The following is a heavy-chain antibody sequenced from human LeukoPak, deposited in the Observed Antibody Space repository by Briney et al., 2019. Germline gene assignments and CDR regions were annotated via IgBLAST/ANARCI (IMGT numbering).Heavy chain of an antibody. V-gene: IGHV1-2*02. Sequence: ASVKVSCKASGYTFTGYYMHWVRQAPGQGLEWMGWINPNSGGTNYAQKFQGRVTMTRDTSISTAYMELSRLRSDDTAVYYCVTYYDFWSGYPPLFDYWGQGTLVTVSS. J-gene: IGHJ4*02. CDR1: GYTFTGYY. CDR3: VTYYDFWSGYPPLFDY. D-gene: IGHD3-3*01. CDR2: INPNSGGT.